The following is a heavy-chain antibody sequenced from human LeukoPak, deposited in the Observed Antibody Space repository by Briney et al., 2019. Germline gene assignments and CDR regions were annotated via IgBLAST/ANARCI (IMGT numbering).Heavy chain of an antibody. CDR3: SRDLGTTETGDDY. J-gene: IGHJ4*02. V-gene: IGHV3-49*04. CDR1: GFTSGDHP. D-gene: IGHD4-17*01. Sequence: TGGSLRLSCATSGFTSGDHPMNWVRQGPGKGLEWVGIIRSRTKGGTTDYAASVKGRFTISRDDSKGIVYLQMDSLKIEDTAIYYCSRDLGTTETGDDYWGQGTLVTVSS. CDR2: IRSRTKGGTT.